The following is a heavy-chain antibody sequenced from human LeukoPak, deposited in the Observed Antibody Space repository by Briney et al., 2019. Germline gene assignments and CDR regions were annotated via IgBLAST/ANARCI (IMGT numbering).Heavy chain of an antibody. D-gene: IGHD4-17*01. CDR2: IIPIFGTA. J-gene: IGHJ4*02. CDR1: GGTFSSYA. CDR3: ARGQAHDYGDYTPFDY. Sequence: ASVKVSCKASGGTFSSYAISWVRQAPGQGLEWMGGIIPIFGTANYAQKFQGRVTITADESTSTAYMELSSLRSEDTAVYYCARGQAHDYGDYTPFDYWGQGTLVTVSS. V-gene: IGHV1-69*13.